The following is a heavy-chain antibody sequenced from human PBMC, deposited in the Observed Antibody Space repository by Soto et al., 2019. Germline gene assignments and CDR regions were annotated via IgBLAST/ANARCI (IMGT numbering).Heavy chain of an antibody. CDR1: GGSISSYY. Sequence: PSETLSLTCTVSGGSISSYYWSWIRQPPGKGLEWIGYIYYSGSTNYNPSLKSRVTISVDTSRNQFSLKLSSVTAADTAVYYCARSSNDWYFYDYWGQGTLVTVSS. V-gene: IGHV4-59*08. CDR3: ARSSNDWYFYDY. J-gene: IGHJ4*02. CDR2: IYYSGST. D-gene: IGHD6-19*01.